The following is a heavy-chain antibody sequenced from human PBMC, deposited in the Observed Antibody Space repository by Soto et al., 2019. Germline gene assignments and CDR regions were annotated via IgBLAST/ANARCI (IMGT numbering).Heavy chain of an antibody. Sequence: QVQLQASGPGLVKPSQTLSLTCTVSGGSISSGDYYWSWIRQPPGKGLEWIGYIYYSGSSYYNPSLKGRVTISVDTSKNQFSLKLSSVTAADTAVYYCARDWGYSSSFGFGNWFDPWGQGTLVTVSS. CDR2: IYYSGSS. CDR3: ARDWGYSSSFGFGNWFDP. CDR1: GGSISSGDYY. V-gene: IGHV4-30-4*01. J-gene: IGHJ5*02. D-gene: IGHD6-6*01.